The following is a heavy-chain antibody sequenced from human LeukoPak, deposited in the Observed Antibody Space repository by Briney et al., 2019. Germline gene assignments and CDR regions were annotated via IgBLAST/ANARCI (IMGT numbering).Heavy chain of an antibody. V-gene: IGHV4-38-2*02. D-gene: IGHD2-2*01. CDR2: IYHSGST. Sequence: SETLSLTCTVSGYSISSGYYWGWIRQPPGKGLEWIGSIYHSGSTYYNPFLKSRVTISVDTSKNQFSLKLSSVTAADTAVYYCARGYAHNDYWGQGTLVTVSS. CDR1: GYSISSGYY. J-gene: IGHJ4*02. CDR3: ARGYAHNDY.